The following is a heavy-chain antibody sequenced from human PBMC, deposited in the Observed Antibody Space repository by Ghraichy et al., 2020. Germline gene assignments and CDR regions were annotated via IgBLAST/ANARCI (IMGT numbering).Heavy chain of an antibody. J-gene: IGHJ4*02. D-gene: IGHD3-10*01. CDR2: ISGSGGST. Sequence: GGSLRLSCAASGFTFSSYAMSWVRQAPGKGLEWVSAISGSGGSTYYADSVKGRFTISRDNSKNTLYLQMNSLRAEDTAVYHCAKITHDSSGSYYHWGQGTLVTVSS. CDR3: AKITHDSSGSYYH. CDR1: GFTFSSYA. V-gene: IGHV3-23*01.